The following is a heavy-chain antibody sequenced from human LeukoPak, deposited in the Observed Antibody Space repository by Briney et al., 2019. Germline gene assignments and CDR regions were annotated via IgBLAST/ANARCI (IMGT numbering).Heavy chain of an antibody. D-gene: IGHD2-15*01. J-gene: IGHJ5*02. CDR1: SGSISTSNYY. Sequence: SETLSLTCTVSSGSISTSNYYWGWVRQPPGKALEWIGNIFYSGSTYYNPSLKSRVTISVDTSKNQFSLKLSSVTAADTAVYYCASPGYCSGGSCQDNWFDPWGQGTLVTVSS. CDR2: IFYSGST. CDR3: ASPGYCSGGSCQDNWFDP. V-gene: IGHV4-39*07.